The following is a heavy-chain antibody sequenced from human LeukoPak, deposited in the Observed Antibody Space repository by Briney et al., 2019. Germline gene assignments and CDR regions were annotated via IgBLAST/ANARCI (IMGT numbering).Heavy chain of an antibody. V-gene: IGHV1-2*02. CDR1: GYTFTDDY. Sequence: ASVKVSCRASGYTFTDDYFHGVRQAPGQGREWMGVVNPKNGATNYAQKFQGRVTMNRDTSISTAYMELSSLRSDDTAVYFCARLALSPTLDYWGQGTLVTVSS. CDR3: ARLALSPTLDY. CDR2: VNPKNGAT. J-gene: IGHJ4*02. D-gene: IGHD2-15*01.